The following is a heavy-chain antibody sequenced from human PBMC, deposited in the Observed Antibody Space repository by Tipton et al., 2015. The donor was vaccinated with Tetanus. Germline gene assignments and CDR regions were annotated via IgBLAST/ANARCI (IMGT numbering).Heavy chain of an antibody. D-gene: IGHD1-26*01. V-gene: IGHV3-21*01. Sequence: SLRLSCVVSGFEFRNFAMNWVRQAPGKGLEWVSSISSTSSYIYYGDSMKGRITVSRDNAKNSLFLQMNNLRAEDTAIYYCASGRTLDYWGQGTLVTVSS. CDR2: ISSTSSYI. CDR1: GFEFRNFA. J-gene: IGHJ4*02. CDR3: ASGRTLDY.